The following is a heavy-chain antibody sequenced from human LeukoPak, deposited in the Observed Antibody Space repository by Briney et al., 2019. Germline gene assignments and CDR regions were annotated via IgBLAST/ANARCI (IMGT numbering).Heavy chain of an antibody. V-gene: IGHV3-64D*09. CDR1: GFTFSSYT. Sequence: GGSLRLSCSASGFTFSSYTMHWVRQAPGKGLEYVSAMSSNGASTYYADSVKGRFTISRDNSKNTLFLQMSSLRAEDTALYYCVKVNSNYFDYWGQGTLDTVSS. D-gene: IGHD4-11*01. J-gene: IGHJ4*02. CDR3: VKVNSNYFDY. CDR2: MSSNGAST.